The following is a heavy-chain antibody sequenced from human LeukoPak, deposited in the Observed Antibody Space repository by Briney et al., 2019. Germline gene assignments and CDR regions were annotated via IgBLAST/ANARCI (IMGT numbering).Heavy chain of an antibody. D-gene: IGHD1-26*01. CDR3: ASSNGSLDY. CDR2: IDSRSTI. V-gene: IGHV3-48*02. CDR1: GLTFSSHW. Sequence: GGSLRLSCAASGLTFSSHWMHWVRQAPGKGLEWVSYIDSRSTIYYADSVKGRFTISRDNAKNSLYLQMNSLRDEDTAVYYCASSNGSLDYWGQGTLVTVSS. J-gene: IGHJ4*02.